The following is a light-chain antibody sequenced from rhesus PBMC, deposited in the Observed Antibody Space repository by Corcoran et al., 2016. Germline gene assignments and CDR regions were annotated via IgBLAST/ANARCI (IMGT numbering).Light chain of an antibody. CDR3: QQHDNSPPT. Sequence: DIQMTQSPSSLSASVGDRVTISCRASQGISNWLAWYQQKPGKAPNLLMYRASNLETGVPSRFNGSGSGTDFTLTISSLQPEDVATYYCQQHDNSPPTFGGGTKVEIK. J-gene: IGKJ4*01. CDR2: RAS. V-gene: IGKV1-69*01. CDR1: QGISNW.